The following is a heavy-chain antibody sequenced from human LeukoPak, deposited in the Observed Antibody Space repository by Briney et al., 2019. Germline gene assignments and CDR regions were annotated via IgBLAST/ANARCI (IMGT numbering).Heavy chain of an antibody. V-gene: IGHV5-51*01. CDR3: ATPDSGSTPGAFDI. D-gene: IGHD1-26*01. Sequence: GESLKISCKGSGYSFSHYWIGWVRQMPGKGLEWMGLIYPDDSETRYSPSFQGQVTISADKSINTAYLEWSTLKASDTAMYYCATPDSGSTPGAFDIWGQGTMVTVSS. J-gene: IGHJ3*02. CDR1: GYSFSHYW. CDR2: IYPDDSET.